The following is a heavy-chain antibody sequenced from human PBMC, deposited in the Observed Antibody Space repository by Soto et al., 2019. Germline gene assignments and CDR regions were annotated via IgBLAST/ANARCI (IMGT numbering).Heavy chain of an antibody. Sequence: SETLSLTCAVSGDSVNTHDWWAWVRQPPGKRPEWIGEISHNDLKNYHPFLKTRLSFSISRDRSSLQFSLSLRSVTATDTAVYFCARRTSSGAIDDWGQGKMVTVSS. CDR3: ARRTSSGAIDD. CDR1: GDSVNTHDW. D-gene: IGHD2-8*02. V-gene: IGHV4-4*02. CDR2: ISHNDLK. J-gene: IGHJ4*02.